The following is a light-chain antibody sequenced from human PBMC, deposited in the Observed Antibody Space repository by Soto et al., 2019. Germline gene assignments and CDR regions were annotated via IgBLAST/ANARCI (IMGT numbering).Light chain of an antibody. Sequence: TVLTQSPATLSLSPGERATLSCRASQSIDIYLAWYQLRPGQAPRLLISDASNRPPGIPARFSGSGSGTDFTLPISSLEPEDFAIYYCQQRKFWLSFGGGTKVEIK. J-gene: IGKJ4*01. CDR1: QSIDIY. CDR3: QQRKFWLS. V-gene: IGKV3-11*01. CDR2: DAS.